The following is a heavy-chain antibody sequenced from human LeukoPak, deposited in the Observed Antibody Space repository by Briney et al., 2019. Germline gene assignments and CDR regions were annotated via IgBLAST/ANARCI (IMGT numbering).Heavy chain of an antibody. J-gene: IGHJ6*03. V-gene: IGHV1-2*02. CDR3: ARGPVPNYYYYYYMDV. CDR2: INPNSGGT. CDR1: GYTFTGYY. Sequence: ASVKVSCKASGYTFTGYYMHWVRQAPGQGLEWMGWINPNSGGTNYAQKFQGRVTITADKSTSTAYMELSSLRSEDTAVYYCARGPVPNYYYYYYMDVWGKGTTVTVSS.